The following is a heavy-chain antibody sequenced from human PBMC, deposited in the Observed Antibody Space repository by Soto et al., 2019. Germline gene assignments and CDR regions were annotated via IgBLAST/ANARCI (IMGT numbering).Heavy chain of an antibody. V-gene: IGHV4-59*08. J-gene: IGHJ4*02. D-gene: IGHD5-18*01. Sequence: SETLSLTCTVSGDSIGSYYWSWIRQPPGKGLEWIGYIYYTGTTTYNPSIKSRVTISVDSSKNQFSLNLTSVSAADTAVYYCARRYGSCFDYWGQGTLVTVSS. CDR2: IYYTGTT. CDR3: ARRYGSCFDY. CDR1: GDSIGSYY.